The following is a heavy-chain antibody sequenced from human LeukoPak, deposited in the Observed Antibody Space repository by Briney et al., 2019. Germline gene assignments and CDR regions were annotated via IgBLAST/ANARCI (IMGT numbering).Heavy chain of an antibody. J-gene: IGHJ4*02. D-gene: IGHD6-19*01. V-gene: IGHV4-30-4*08. CDR1: GGSISSGDYY. CDR3: ARLSVAGFDY. Sequence: SETLSLTCTVSGGSISSGDYYWSWIRQPPGKGLEWIGYIYYSGSTYYNLSLKSRVTISVDTSKNQFSLKLSSVTAADTAVYYCARLSVAGFDYWGQGTLVTASS. CDR2: IYYSGST.